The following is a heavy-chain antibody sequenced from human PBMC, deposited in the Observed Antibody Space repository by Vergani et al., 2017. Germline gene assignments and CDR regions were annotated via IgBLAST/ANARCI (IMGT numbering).Heavy chain of an antibody. CDR1: GYTLTELS. V-gene: IGHV1-24*01. CDR3: ATDAFSGRALPSFDY. CDR2: FDPEDGET. Sequence: QVQLVQSGAEVKKPGSSVKVSCKVSGYTLTELSMHWVRQAPGKGLEWMGGFDPEDGETIYAQKFQGRVTMTEDTSTDTAYMGLSSLRSEDTAVYYCATDAFSGRALPSFDYWGQGTLVTVSS. D-gene: IGHD2-15*01. J-gene: IGHJ4*02.